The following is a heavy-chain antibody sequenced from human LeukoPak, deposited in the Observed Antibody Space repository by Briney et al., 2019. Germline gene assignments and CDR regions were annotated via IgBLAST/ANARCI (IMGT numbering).Heavy chain of an antibody. Sequence: SVKVSCKASGGTFSSYAISWVRQAPGQGLEWMGRIIPIFGTANYAQKFQGRVTITTDESTSTAYMELSSLRSEDTAVYYCARITAMVTSGAFDIWGQGTMVTVSS. V-gene: IGHV1-69*05. CDR2: IIPIFGTA. CDR1: GGTFSSYA. J-gene: IGHJ3*02. D-gene: IGHD5-18*01. CDR3: ARITAMVTSGAFDI.